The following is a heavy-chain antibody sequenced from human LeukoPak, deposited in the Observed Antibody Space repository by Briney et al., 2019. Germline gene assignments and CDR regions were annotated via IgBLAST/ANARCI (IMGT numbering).Heavy chain of an antibody. Sequence: GASVKVSCKASGYTFTSYYMHWVRQAPGQGLEWMGIINPSGGSTSYAQKFQGRATMTRDTSTSTVYMELSSLRSEDTAVYYCARGSLWFGESIPLLSTEYFQHWGQGTLITVSS. V-gene: IGHV1-46*01. CDR3: ARGSLWFGESIPLLSTEYFQH. J-gene: IGHJ1*01. CDR1: GYTFTSYY. CDR2: INPSGGST. D-gene: IGHD3-10*01.